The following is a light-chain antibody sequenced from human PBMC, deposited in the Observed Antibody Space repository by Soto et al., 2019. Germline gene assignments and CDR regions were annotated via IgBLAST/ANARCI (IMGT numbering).Light chain of an antibody. CDR2: GIS. J-gene: IGKJ4*01. Sequence: EIVLTQSPGTLSLSPGEGATLSCRASQSVTSNYLAWYQQKPGKAPRLLIHGISNRATGVPDRFSGSGSGTEFTLTISSLQAEDFATYFCQESYTTPAVSFGGGTKVDIK. V-gene: IGKV3-20*01. CDR1: QSVTSNY. CDR3: QESYTTPAVS.